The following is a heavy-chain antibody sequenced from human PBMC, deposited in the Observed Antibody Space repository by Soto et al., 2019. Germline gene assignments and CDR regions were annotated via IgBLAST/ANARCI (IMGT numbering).Heavy chain of an antibody. D-gene: IGHD4-17*01. Sequence: QVQLVQSGAEVKKPGASVKVSCKASGYTFTSYDINWVRQATGQGFEYLGWMNPNSGNTGYVKKFQGRVTMTRDTPMSTAYTALRSRRSEGTAVYYCARGIKSGHYSRWFHPRGPGTLFTVSS. V-gene: IGHV1-8*01. CDR1: GYTFTSYD. CDR2: MNPNSGNT. CDR3: ARGIKSGHYSRWFHP. J-gene: IGHJ5*02.